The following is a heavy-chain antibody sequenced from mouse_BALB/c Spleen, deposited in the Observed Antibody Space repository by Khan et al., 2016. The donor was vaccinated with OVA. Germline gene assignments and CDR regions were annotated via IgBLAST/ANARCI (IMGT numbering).Heavy chain of an antibody. V-gene: IGHV3-2*02. CDR1: GYSITSNYA. J-gene: IGHJ4*01. Sequence: EVQLQESGPGLVKPSQSLSLTCTVTGYSITSNYAWNWIRQFPGNKLEWMGYISYSGSTSYNPSLKSRIPITRDTSKNQFFLQLNSVTTEDTATYCCARGNYYGYAMDYWGQGTSDTDSS. CDR3: ARGNYYGYAMDY. D-gene: IGHD1-1*01. CDR2: ISYSGST.